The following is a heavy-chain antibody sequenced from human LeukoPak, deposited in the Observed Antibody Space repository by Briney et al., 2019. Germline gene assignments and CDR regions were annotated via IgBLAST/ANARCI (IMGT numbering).Heavy chain of an antibody. J-gene: IGHJ4*02. CDR3: ARDPVVVVPAAIGSIAVAGLFDY. Sequence: GGSLRLSCAASGFTFSSYSMNWVRQAPGKGLEWVSYISSSSSTIYYADSVKGRFTISRDNAKNSLYLQMNSLRAEDTAVYYCARDPVVVVPAAIGSIAVAGLFDYWGQGTLVTVSS. V-gene: IGHV3-48*01. CDR2: ISSSSSTI. D-gene: IGHD2-2*02. CDR1: GFTFSSYS.